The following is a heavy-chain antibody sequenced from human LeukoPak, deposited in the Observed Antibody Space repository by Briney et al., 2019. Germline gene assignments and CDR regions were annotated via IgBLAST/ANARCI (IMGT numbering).Heavy chain of an antibody. CDR2: ISYDGSNK. Sequence: GGSLRLSCAASGFTFSTYAMHWVRQAPGKGLEWVAAISYDGSNKNYADSVKGRFTISRDNSRNTLYLQMNSLRAEDTAVYYCAKPRYDYYYYMDVWGEGTTVTVSS. CDR1: GFTFSTYA. D-gene: IGHD1-14*01. V-gene: IGHV3-30*04. CDR3: AKPRYDYYYYMDV. J-gene: IGHJ6*03.